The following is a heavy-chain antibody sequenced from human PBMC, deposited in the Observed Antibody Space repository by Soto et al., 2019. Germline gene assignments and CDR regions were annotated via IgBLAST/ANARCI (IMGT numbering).Heavy chain of an antibody. D-gene: IGHD6-6*01. V-gene: IGHV4-4*02. CDR2: IYHSGST. CDR3: ARDLRYSSSSFYYYYGMDV. J-gene: IGHJ6*02. Sequence: QVQLQESGPGLVKPSGTLSLTCAVSGGSISSSNWWSWVRQPPGKGLEWIGEIYHSGSTNYNPSLKSRVTTSVDKSKNQFSLKLSSVTAADTAVYYCARDLRYSSSSFYYYYGMDVWGQGTTVTVSS. CDR1: GGSISSSNW.